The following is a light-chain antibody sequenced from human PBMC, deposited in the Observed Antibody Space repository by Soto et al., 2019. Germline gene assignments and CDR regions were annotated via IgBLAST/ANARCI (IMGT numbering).Light chain of an antibody. Sequence: DIQMTQSPSTLSASVGDRVTITCRASQSISSWLAWYQQKPGKARKLLIYDASSLESGVTSRFSGSGAGTEFTLTISSLQADDFATDYCQQYNSWTFGQGTKVDIK. CDR3: QQYNSWT. CDR1: QSISSW. J-gene: IGKJ1*01. V-gene: IGKV1-5*01. CDR2: DAS.